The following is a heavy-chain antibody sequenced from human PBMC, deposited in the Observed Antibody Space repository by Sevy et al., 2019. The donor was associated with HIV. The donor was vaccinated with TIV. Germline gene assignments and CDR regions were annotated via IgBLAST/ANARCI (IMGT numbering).Heavy chain of an antibody. CDR1: GFTFSSYA. V-gene: IGHV3-23*01. CDR3: ARDVGYCSSTSCPTRRSLEGDWFDP. CDR2: ISGSGGST. D-gene: IGHD2-2*01. J-gene: IGHJ5*02. Sequence: GGSLRLSCAASGFTFSSYAMSWVRQAPGKGLEWVSAISGSGGSTYYADSVKGRFTISRDNSKNTLYLQMNSLRAEDTAVYYCARDVGYCSSTSCPTRRSLEGDWFDPWGQGTLVTVSS.